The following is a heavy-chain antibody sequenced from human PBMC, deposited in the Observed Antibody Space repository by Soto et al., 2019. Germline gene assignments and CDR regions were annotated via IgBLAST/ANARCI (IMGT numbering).Heavy chain of an antibody. CDR1: GFTFSSYG. CDR3: AKNLFGRGLQAYCSGGSCYSGIYSYYGMDV. D-gene: IGHD2-15*01. Sequence: GGSLRLSCAVSGFTFSSYGMHWVRQAPGTGLKWVAVISYDGSNKYYAGSVKGRFTISRDNSKNTLYLQMNSLRAEDTAVYYCAKNLFGRGLQAYCSGGSCYSGIYSYYGMDVWGQGTTVTVSS. CDR2: ISYDGSNK. J-gene: IGHJ6*02. V-gene: IGHV3-30*18.